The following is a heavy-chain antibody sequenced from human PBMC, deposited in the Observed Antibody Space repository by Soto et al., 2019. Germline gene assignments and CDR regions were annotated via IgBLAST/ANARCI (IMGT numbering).Heavy chain of an antibody. J-gene: IGHJ4*02. Sequence: GGSLRLSCAASGFTFSKYAMTWARQAPGKGLEWVSAISYNGGGTYYVDSVKGRFTISRDNSKNTLYLQMNSLRAEDTAVYYCAKVKEVGAITLFDYWGQGTLVTVSS. CDR1: GFTFSKYA. D-gene: IGHD1-26*01. V-gene: IGHV3-23*01. CDR3: AKVKEVGAITLFDY. CDR2: ISYNGGGT.